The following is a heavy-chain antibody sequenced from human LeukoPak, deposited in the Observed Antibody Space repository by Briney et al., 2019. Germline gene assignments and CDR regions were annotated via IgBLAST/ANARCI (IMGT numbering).Heavy chain of an antibody. CDR2: ISYHGIDI. V-gene: IGHV3-30-3*01. CDR1: GFTFSHYA. D-gene: IGHD7-27*01. Sequence: GGSLRLSCAASGFTFSHYAMHWVRQAPGKGLEWVAVISYHGIDIYYADSVKGRFTISRDNAKNSLYLQMNSLRAEDTAVYYCARAELGPFDYWGQGTLVTVSS. J-gene: IGHJ4*02. CDR3: ARAELGPFDY.